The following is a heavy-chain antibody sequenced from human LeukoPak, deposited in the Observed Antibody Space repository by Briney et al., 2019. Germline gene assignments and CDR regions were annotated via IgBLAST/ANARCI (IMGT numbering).Heavy chain of an antibody. J-gene: IGHJ6*03. D-gene: IGHD3-22*01. Sequence: ASVKVSCKASGYTFTGYYMHWVRQAPGQGLEWMGWINPNSGGTNYAQKFQGRVTMTRDTSSTTAYMELTSLRSDDTAVYYCARAGYYDRHGYYVFYYYSMDVWGKGTTVTVSS. CDR3: ARAGYYDRHGYYVFYYYSMDV. CDR2: INPNSGGT. V-gene: IGHV1-2*02. CDR1: GYTFTGYY.